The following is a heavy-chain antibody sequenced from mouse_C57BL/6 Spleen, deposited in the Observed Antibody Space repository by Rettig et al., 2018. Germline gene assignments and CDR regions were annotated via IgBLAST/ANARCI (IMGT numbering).Heavy chain of an antibody. V-gene: IGHV3-6*01. J-gene: IGHJ2*01. CDR2: ISYDGSN. CDR3: AYSNYYFDY. D-gene: IGHD2-5*01. Sequence: KLEWMGYISYDGSNNYNPSLKNRISITRDTSKNQFFLKLNSVTTEDTATYYCAYSNYYFDYWGQGTTLTVSS.